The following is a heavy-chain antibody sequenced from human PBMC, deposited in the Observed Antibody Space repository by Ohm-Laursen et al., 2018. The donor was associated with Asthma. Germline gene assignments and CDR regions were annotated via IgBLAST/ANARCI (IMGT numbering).Heavy chain of an antibody. D-gene: IGHD4-17*01. CDR2: GGSYYDGGLK. CDR1: GFTFSSYA. J-gene: IGHJ4*02. Sequence: SLRLSCAASGFTFSSYAMHWVRQAPGKGLEWVAVGGSYYDGGLKYYADSVNGRFTVSRDDSKNTLYLQMNSLRAEDTAVYYCTRGGHYGSYFDYWGQGTLVTVSS. V-gene: IGHV3-30-3*01. CDR3: TRGGHYGSYFDY.